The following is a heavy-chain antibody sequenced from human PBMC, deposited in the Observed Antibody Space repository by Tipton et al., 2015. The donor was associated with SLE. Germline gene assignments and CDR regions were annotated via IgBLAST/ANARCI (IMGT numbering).Heavy chain of an antibody. J-gene: IGHJ4*02. V-gene: IGHV3-23*01. CDR2: LSATGDDT. D-gene: IGHD6-13*01. CDR3: ARALAAAGTYY. CDR1: GFTFSTYA. Sequence: SLRLSCTVSGFTFSTYAMSWVRQAPGKGLEWVSTLSATGDDTYYADSVKGRFTISRDNSKNTLYLQMNSLRAEDTAVYYCARALAAAGTYYWGQGTLVTVSS.